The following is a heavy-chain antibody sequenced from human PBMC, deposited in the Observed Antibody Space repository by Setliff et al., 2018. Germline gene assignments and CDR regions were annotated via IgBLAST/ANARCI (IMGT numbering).Heavy chain of an antibody. CDR3: TSSIVVVPATRPHMDV. V-gene: IGHV3-7*01. Sequence: GGSLRLSCGVSGITFSSFWMSWVRQAPGKGLELVANINQDGSEEYYVDSMKGRFTISRDNAKNSLFLDMKSLTVDDTAVYYCTSSIVVVPATRPHMDVWGKGTPVTVSS. J-gene: IGHJ6*03. CDR2: INQDGSEE. CDR1: GITFSSFW. D-gene: IGHD2-2*01.